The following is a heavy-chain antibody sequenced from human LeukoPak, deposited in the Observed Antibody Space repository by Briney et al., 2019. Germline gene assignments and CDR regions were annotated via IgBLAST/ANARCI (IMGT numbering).Heavy chain of an antibody. Sequence: PGGSLRLSCAASGFTFNDYYMNWVRQAPGKGLEWVSYISSDGTTIYHADAVKGRFTISRDNAKNSLYLQMDSLRAEDTALYYCAKDRRLAGHLSMGYFDYWGQGTLVTVSS. CDR3: AKDRRLAGHLSMGYFDY. D-gene: IGHD6-19*01. V-gene: IGHV3-11*01. J-gene: IGHJ4*02. CDR2: ISSDGTTI. CDR1: GFTFNDYY.